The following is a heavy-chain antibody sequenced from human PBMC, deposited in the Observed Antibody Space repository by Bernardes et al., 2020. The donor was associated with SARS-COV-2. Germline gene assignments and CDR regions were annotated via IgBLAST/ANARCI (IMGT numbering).Heavy chain of an antibody. CDR2: VDPEDGET. CDR3: ATAGLATVVTRSAFDI. CDR1: GYTLTELS. V-gene: IGHV1-24*01. J-gene: IGHJ3*02. Sequence: ASVKVSCKVSGYTLTELSMHWVRQAPGKGLEWMGGVDPEDGETIYAQKFQGRVTMTEDTSTDTAYMELSSLRSEDTAVYYCATAGLATVVTRSAFDIWGQGTMVTVSS. D-gene: IGHD4-17*01.